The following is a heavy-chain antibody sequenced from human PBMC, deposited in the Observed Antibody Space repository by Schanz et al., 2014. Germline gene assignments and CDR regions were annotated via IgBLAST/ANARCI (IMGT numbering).Heavy chain of an antibody. J-gene: IGHJ3*02. D-gene: IGHD2-21*01. CDR1: GFPFSDYF. CDR3: ARDGYSVVVISPTESFDI. Sequence: QVQLVDSGGGLVKPGGSLRLSCTASGFPFSDYFMAWIRQPPGRGLERVSYIGNGGVTIYYADSVKGRFTISRDNSKNSLYLQMNSLRAEDTAVYYCARDGYSVVVISPTESFDIWGQGTMVTVSP. V-gene: IGHV3-11*04. CDR2: IGNGGVTI.